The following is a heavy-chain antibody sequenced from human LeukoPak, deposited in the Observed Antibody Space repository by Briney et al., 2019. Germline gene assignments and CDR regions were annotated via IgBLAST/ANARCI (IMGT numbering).Heavy chain of an antibody. CDR1: GGSISSYY. CDR2: IYYSGTT. J-gene: IGHJ4*02. D-gene: IGHD4-17*01. CDR3: ARGGDYLFDY. V-gene: IGHV4-59*01. Sequence: PSETLSLTCTVSGGSISSYYWSLIRPPPGKGLECIGYIYYSGTTNYNPSLKSRVTISVDTSKNQFSLKLRSVTAADTAVYYCARGGDYLFDYWGQGTLVTVSS.